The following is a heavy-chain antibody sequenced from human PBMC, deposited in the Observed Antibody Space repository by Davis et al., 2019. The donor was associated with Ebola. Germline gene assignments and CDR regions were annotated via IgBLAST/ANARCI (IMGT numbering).Heavy chain of an antibody. CDR1: GGSFSGYY. CDR2: INHSGST. Sequence: PSETLSLTCAVYGGSFSGYYWSWIRQPPGKGLEWIGEINHSGSTNYNPSLKSRVTISVDTSKNQFSLKLSSVTAADTAVYYCARARYYDFWSGHWAPGWFDPWGQGTLVTVSS. CDR3: ARARYYDFWSGHWAPGWFDP. J-gene: IGHJ5*02. V-gene: IGHV4-34*01. D-gene: IGHD3-3*01.